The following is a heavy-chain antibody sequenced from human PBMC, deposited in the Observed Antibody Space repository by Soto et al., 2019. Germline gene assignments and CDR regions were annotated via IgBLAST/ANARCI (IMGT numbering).Heavy chain of an antibody. Sequence: PGGSLRLSCAASGFTFSSDCMHWVRQAPGKGLEWVAVIWYDGSNKYYADSVKGRFTISRDNSKNTLYLQMNSLRAEDTAVYYCAREGIAAAGVPKNWFDPWGQGTLVTV. V-gene: IGHV3-33*01. CDR2: IWYDGSNK. CDR1: GFTFSSDC. D-gene: IGHD6-13*01. CDR3: AREGIAAAGVPKNWFDP. J-gene: IGHJ5*02.